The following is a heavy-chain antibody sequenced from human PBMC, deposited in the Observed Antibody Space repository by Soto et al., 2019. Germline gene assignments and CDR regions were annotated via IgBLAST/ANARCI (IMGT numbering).Heavy chain of an antibody. Sequence: GGSLRLSCAASGFTFSSYSMNWVRQAPGKGLEWVSSISSSSSYIYYADSVKGRFTISRDNAKNSLYLQMNSLRAEDTAVYYCARDPHRSSSWYIYYYYSMDVWGQGTTVTVSS. J-gene: IGHJ6*02. D-gene: IGHD6-13*01. CDR2: ISSSSSYI. CDR1: GFTFSSYS. V-gene: IGHV3-21*01. CDR3: ARDPHRSSSWYIYYYYSMDV.